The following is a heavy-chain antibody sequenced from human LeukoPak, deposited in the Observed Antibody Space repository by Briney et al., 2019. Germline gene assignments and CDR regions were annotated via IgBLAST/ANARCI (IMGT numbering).Heavy chain of an antibody. CDR1: GYPFTSYD. D-gene: IGHD1-26*01. CDR2: MNPNSGNT. CDR3: AGGVGATGAIDY. V-gene: IGHV1-8*01. J-gene: IGHJ4*02. Sequence: ASVKVSCKASGYPFTSYDINWVRQATGQGLEWMGWMNPNSGNTGYAQKYQGRVTMTRNTSISTAVMELSSLRSEDTAVYYWAGGVGATGAIDYWGQGTLVTVSS.